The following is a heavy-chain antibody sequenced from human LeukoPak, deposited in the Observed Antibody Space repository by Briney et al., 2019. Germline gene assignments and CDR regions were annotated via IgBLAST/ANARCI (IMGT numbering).Heavy chain of an antibody. Sequence: GGSLRLSCAASGFTVSSNYMSWVRQAPGKGLEWVSVIYSGGSTSYADSVKGRFIISRDNSKNTLYLQMDSLRAEDTAVYYCARLAVGGWDIRYWGQGTLVTVSS. V-gene: IGHV3-66*01. CDR2: IYSGGST. CDR3: ARLAVGGWDIRY. J-gene: IGHJ4*02. D-gene: IGHD6-19*01. CDR1: GFTVSSNY.